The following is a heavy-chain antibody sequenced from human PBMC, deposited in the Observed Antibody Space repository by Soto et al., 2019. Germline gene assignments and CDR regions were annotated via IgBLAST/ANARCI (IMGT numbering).Heavy chain of an antibody. J-gene: IGHJ3*02. CDR1: GGSISSYY. CDR3: ARMTVPAAKNAFDI. D-gene: IGHD2-2*01. V-gene: IGHV4-4*07. Sequence: RSLTCTVSGGSISSYYWSWIRQPAGKGLEWIGRIYTSGSTNYNPSLKSRVTMSVDTSKNQFSLKLSSVTAADTAVYYCARMTVPAAKNAFDIWGQGTMVTVSS. CDR2: IYTSGST.